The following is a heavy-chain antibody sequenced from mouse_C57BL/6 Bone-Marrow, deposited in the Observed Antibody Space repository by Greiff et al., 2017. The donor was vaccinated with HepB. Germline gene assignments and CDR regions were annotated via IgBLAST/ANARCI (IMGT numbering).Heavy chain of an antibody. J-gene: IGHJ2*01. D-gene: IGHD1-1*01. V-gene: IGHV1-85*01. CDR3: AREGGTAVVAHFDY. CDR1: GYTFTSYD. Sequence: QVQLKQSGPELVKPGASVKLSCKASGYTFTSYDINWVKQRPGQGLEWIGWIYPRDGSTKYNEKFKGKATLTVDTSSSTAYMELHSLTSEDSAVYFCAREGGTAVVAHFDYWGQGTTLTVSS. CDR2: IYPRDGST.